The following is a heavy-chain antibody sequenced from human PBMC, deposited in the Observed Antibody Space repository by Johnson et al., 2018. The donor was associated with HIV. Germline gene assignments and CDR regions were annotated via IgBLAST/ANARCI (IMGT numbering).Heavy chain of an antibody. Sequence: EQLVESGGGLVQPGGSLRLSCAVSGLTFSTYWMAWVRQAPGKGLEWVANIKQDGSEKYFVDSVKGRFTISSDNAKNSLYMQMNSLRAEDTAVYYCARGWRGITMIDAFDIWGLGTMVTVSS. CDR2: IKQDGSEK. D-gene: IGHD3-22*01. CDR1: GLTFSTYW. V-gene: IGHV3-7*01. CDR3: ARGWRGITMIDAFDI. J-gene: IGHJ3*02.